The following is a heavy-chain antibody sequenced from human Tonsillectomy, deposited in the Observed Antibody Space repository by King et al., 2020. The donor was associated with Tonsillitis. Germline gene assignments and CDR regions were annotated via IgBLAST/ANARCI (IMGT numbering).Heavy chain of an antibody. CDR3: ARRLKSFGESPRVFDY. J-gene: IGHJ4*02. Sequence: QLQESGPGLVKPSETLSLTCAVSGYSISSGYYWGWIRQPPGKGLEWIGSIYHSGSTYYNPSLKSRVTISVDTSKNQFSLKMGSVTAADTAVYYCARRLKSFGESPRVFDYWGQGTLVTVSS. V-gene: IGHV4-38-2*01. CDR1: GYSISSGYY. D-gene: IGHD3-10*01. CDR2: IYHSGST.